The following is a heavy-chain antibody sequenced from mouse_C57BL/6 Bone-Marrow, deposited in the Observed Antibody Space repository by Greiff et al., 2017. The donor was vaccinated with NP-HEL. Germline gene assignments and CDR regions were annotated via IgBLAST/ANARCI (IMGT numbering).Heavy chain of an antibody. D-gene: IGHD1-1*01. V-gene: IGHV5-6*01. Sequence: EVKLMESGGDLVKPGGSLKLSCAASGFTFSSYGMSWVRQTPDKRLEWVATISSGGSYTCYPDSVKGRFTISRDNAKNTLYLQMSSLKSEDTAMYYCARDYYYGSSYDAMDYWGQGTSVTVSS. CDR2: ISSGGSYT. CDR1: GFTFSSYG. J-gene: IGHJ4*01. CDR3: ARDYYYGSSYDAMDY.